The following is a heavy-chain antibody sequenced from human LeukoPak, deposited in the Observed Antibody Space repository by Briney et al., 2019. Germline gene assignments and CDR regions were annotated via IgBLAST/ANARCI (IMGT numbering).Heavy chain of an antibody. D-gene: IGHD3-22*01. CDR2: IYTSGST. CDR3: ARAYESESTNYYDHLGAFDI. J-gene: IGHJ3*02. V-gene: IGHV4-61*02. CDR1: GGSISSGSCY. Sequence: SETLSRTCTVSGGSISSGSCYWSWIRQPAGKGLEWIGGIYTSGSTNYNPSLKSRVTISVDTSKNQFSLKLSSVTAADTAVYYCARAYESESTNYYDHLGAFDIWGQGTMVTVSS.